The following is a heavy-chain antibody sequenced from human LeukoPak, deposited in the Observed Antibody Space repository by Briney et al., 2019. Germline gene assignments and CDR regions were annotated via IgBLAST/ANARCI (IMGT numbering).Heavy chain of an antibody. CDR3: ARDGTPNYSSGWVYMDV. J-gene: IGHJ6*03. CDR2: IYHSGST. CDR1: GGSISSSNW. D-gene: IGHD6-25*01. Sequence: PSETLSLTCAVSGGSISSSNWWSWVRQPPGKGLEWIGEIYHSGSTNYNPSLKSRVTISVDKSKNQFSLKLSSVTAADTAVYYCARDGTPNYSSGWVYMDVWGEGTTVTISS. V-gene: IGHV4-4*02.